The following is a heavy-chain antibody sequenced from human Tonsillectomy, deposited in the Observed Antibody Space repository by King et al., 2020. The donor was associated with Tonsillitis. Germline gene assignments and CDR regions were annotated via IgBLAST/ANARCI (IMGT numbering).Heavy chain of an antibody. CDR3: ARGVVRDDILTGYYTN. V-gene: IGHV4-34*01. J-gene: IGHJ4*02. Sequence: HVQLQQWGAGLLKPSETLSLTCAVYGGSFSGYYWTWVRQPPGKGLEWIGEINSSGSINYNPSLKSPVTLSVDTSKNHFSLRLTSVTAADTAVYYCARGVVRDDILTGYYTNWGQGTLVTVSS. CDR2: INSSGSI. CDR1: GGSFSGYY. D-gene: IGHD3-9*01.